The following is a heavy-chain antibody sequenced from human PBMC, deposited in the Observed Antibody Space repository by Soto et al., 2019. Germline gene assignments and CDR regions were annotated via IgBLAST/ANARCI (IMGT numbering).Heavy chain of an antibody. CDR2: FDPEDGET. J-gene: IGHJ6*02. D-gene: IGHD3-10*01. Sequence: ASVKLSCKVSGYTLTELSRHWVRQATGKGLEWMGGFDPEDGETIYAQKFQGRVTMTEDTSTDTAYMELSSLRSEDTAVYYCATHGLLWFGDPRGYYYGMDVWGQGTTVTVSS. CDR1: GYTLTELS. CDR3: ATHGLLWFGDPRGYYYGMDV. V-gene: IGHV1-24*01.